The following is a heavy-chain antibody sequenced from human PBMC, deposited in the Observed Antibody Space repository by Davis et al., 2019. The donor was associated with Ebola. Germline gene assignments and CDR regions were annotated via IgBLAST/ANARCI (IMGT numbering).Heavy chain of an antibody. V-gene: IGHV4-59*01. J-gene: IGHJ4*02. D-gene: IGHD2-15*01. CDR1: GGSISSYS. CDR3: AREYCSGGSCSVFDY. CDR2: IYYSGST. Sequence: MPGGSLRLSCTVSGGSISSYSWSWIRQPPGKGLEWIGYIYYSGSTNYNPSLKSRVTLSVDTSKNQFSLKLSSVTAADTAVYYCAREYCSGGSCSVFDYWGQGTLVTVSS.